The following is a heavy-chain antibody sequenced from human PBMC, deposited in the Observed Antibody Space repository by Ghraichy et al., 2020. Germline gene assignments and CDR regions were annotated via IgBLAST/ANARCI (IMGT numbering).Heavy chain of an antibody. V-gene: IGHV4-38-2*01. D-gene: IGHD2-15*01. CDR1: GYSISSGYY. Sequence: SETLSLTCAVSGYSISSGYYWGWIRQPPGKGLEWIGIIYHSGTTYYNPSLESRVTISVDTSKNQFSLKLTSVTAADTAVYYCARYQRDSHYGMDVWGQGTTVTVSS. CDR2: IYHSGTT. CDR3: ARYQRDSHYGMDV. J-gene: IGHJ6*02.